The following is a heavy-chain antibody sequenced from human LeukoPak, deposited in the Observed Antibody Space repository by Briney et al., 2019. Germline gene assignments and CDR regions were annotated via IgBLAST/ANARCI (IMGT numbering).Heavy chain of an antibody. CDR1: GGSISSGGYY. Sequence: SETLPLTCTVSGGSISSGGYYWSWIRQHPGKGLEWIGYIYYSGSTYYNPSLKSRVTISVDTSKNQFSLKLSSVTAADTAVYYCARGLYRRLVRAIGDLNSSVYFDYWGQGTLVTVSS. CDR2: IYYSGST. V-gene: IGHV4-31*03. J-gene: IGHJ4*02. D-gene: IGHD3-16*01. CDR3: ARGLYRRLVRAIGDLNSSVYFDY.